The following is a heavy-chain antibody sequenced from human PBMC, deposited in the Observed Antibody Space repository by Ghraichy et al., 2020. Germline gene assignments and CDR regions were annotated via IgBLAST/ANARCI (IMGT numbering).Heavy chain of an antibody. J-gene: IGHJ6*03. Sequence: ASVKVSCKASGYTFTGYYIHWVRQAPGQGLEWMGWINPYIGGTKFAQKFQGRVAMTRDTSISTAYMELSRLSSDDTAVYYCARVFAPGSLSPHDYYYYYMDVWGNGTTVTVSS. CDR2: INPYIGGT. V-gene: IGHV1-2*02. CDR1: GYTFTGYY. D-gene: IGHD3-10*01. CDR3: ARVFAPGSLSPHDYYYYYMDV.